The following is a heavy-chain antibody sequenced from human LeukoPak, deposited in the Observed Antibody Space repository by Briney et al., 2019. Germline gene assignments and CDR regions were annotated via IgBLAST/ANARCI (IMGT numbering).Heavy chain of an antibody. V-gene: IGHV1-46*01. CDR3: ARDVVGNIVVVPAAPGAAFDI. J-gene: IGHJ3*02. CDR1: GYTFTSYY. D-gene: IGHD2-2*01. Sequence: GASVKVSCKASGYTFTSYYMHWVRQAPGQGLEWMGIINPSGGSTSYAQKFQGRVTMTRDTSTSTVYMELSSLRSEDTAVYYCARDVVGNIVVVPAAPGAAFDIWGQGTMVTVSS. CDR2: INPSGGST.